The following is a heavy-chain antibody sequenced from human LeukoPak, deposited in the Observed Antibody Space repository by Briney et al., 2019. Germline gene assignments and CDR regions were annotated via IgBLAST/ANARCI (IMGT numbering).Heavy chain of an antibody. V-gene: IGHV3-30*18. Sequence: QPGRSLRLSCAASGFTFSTYGMHWVRQAPGKGLEWVAVISYDASTKYYADSVKGRFTISRDNSKNTLYLQMNSLRTEDTTVYHCAKDLSSSSRTGFFDYWGQGTLGTVSS. D-gene: IGHD6-13*01. CDR1: GFTFSTYG. CDR3: AKDLSSSSRTGFFDY. J-gene: IGHJ4*02. CDR2: ISYDASTK.